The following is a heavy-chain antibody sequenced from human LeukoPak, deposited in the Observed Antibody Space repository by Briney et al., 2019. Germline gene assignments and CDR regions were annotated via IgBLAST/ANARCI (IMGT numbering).Heavy chain of an antibody. CDR3: ANANELFY. D-gene: IGHD1-7*01. V-gene: IGHV3-33*06. J-gene: IGHJ4*02. Sequence: GGSLRLSCAASGFTFSRYGMQGVRQARGKGLEWVAVIWYDGSNKYYADSVKGRFTISRDNSKNTLYLQINSLRAEDTAVYYCANANELFYWGQGTLVTVSS. CDR2: IWYDGSNK. CDR1: GFTFSRYG.